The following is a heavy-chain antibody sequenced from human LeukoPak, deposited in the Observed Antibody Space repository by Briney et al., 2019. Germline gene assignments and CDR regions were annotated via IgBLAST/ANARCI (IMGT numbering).Heavy chain of an antibody. J-gene: IGHJ4*02. CDR1: GFTFSTYA. CDR2: VSESGGST. CDR3: AKGPLPRIDY. Sequence: GGSLRLSCVASGFTFSTYAMGWVRQVPGKGLEWVSSVSESGGSTYYADSVKGRFTISRDNSKNTLYLQMNSLRAEDTAVYYCAKGPLPRIDYWGQGTLVTVSS. V-gene: IGHV3-23*01.